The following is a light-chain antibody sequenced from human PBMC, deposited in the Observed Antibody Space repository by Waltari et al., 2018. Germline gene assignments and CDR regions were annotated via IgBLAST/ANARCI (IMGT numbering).Light chain of an antibody. V-gene: IGKV1-5*03. CDR1: QSISSW. J-gene: IGKJ2*01. Sequence: DIQMTQSPSTLSASVGDRVTITCRASQSISSWLAWYQPKPGKAPKLLIYKASSLESGVPSRFSGSGSGTEFTLTISSLQPDDFATYYCQQYKSYSTFGQGTKLEIK. CDR3: QQYKSYST. CDR2: KAS.